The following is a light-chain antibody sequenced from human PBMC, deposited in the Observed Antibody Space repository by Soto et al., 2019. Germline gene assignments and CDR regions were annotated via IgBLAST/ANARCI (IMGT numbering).Light chain of an antibody. Sequence: QSALTQPRSVSGSPGQSVTISCTGTSSDVGGYNYVSWYQQYPGKAPKLILYSNTARPSGVPDRFSGSRSGSSGSLAITGLQPEDEADYYCQSYDSGVTGSVFGTGTKLTVL. CDR3: QSYDSGVTGSV. CDR1: SSDVGGYNY. CDR2: SNT. J-gene: IGLJ1*01. V-gene: IGLV2-11*01.